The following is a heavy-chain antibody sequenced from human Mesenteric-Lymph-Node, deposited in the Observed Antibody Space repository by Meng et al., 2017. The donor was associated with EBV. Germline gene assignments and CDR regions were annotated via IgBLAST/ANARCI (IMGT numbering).Heavy chain of an antibody. J-gene: IGHJ4*02. V-gene: IGHV4-61*01. CDR3: ARERGAGTYQGFDF. CDR2: VYYSGST. D-gene: IGHD3-10*01. Sequence: QVQRQESGPGLEKPSETLSLTCTVSGGYDSSTSYYWSWIRQPPGKRLEWIGYVYYSGSTNYNPSLKSRVTISVDTSKNQFSLNLYSVTAADTAVYYCARERGAGTYQGFDFWGQGTLVTVSS. CDR1: GGYDSSTSYY.